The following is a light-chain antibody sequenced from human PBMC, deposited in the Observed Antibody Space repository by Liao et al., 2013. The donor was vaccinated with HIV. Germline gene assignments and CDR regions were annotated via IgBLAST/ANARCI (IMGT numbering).Light chain of an antibody. CDR1: KLGDKY. V-gene: IGLV3-1*01. CDR2: QDT. Sequence: SYELTQAPSVSVSPGQTASITCSGDKLGDKYVCWYQQKPGQSPVLVIYQDTKRPSGIPERFSGSNSGNTATLTISGTQAMDEADFYCQAWDSSTVVFGGGTNLTVL. CDR3: QAWDSSTVV. J-gene: IGLJ2*01.